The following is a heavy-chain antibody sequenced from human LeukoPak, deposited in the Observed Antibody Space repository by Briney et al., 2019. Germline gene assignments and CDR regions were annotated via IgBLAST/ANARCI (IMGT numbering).Heavy chain of an antibody. CDR3: AKDMDPRVAAGTSYYFDY. V-gene: IGHV3-74*01. J-gene: IGHJ4*02. CDR2: INSDGRST. CDR1: GFTFSRYW. D-gene: IGHD6-13*01. Sequence: GGSLRLSCVASGFTFSRYWMHWVRQAPGKGLVWVSRINSDGRSTNYADSVKGRFSISRDNAKNSLYLQMNSLRAEDTALYYCAKDMDPRVAAGTSYYFDYWGEGTLVTVSS.